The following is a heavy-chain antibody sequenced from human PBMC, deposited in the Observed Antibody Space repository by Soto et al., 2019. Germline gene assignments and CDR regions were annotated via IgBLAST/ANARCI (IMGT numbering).Heavy chain of an antibody. J-gene: IGHJ4*02. CDR3: ARGRGEGDILTGSDPYYFDY. CDR2: IYHSGST. CDR1: GGSISSGGYS. V-gene: IGHV4-30-2*01. Sequence: SETLSLTCAVSGGSISSGGYSWSWIRQPPGKGLEWIGYIYHSGSTYYNPSLKSRVTISVDRSKNQFSLKLSSVTAADTAVYYCARGRGEGDILTGSDPYYFDYWGQGTLVTVSS. D-gene: IGHD3-9*01.